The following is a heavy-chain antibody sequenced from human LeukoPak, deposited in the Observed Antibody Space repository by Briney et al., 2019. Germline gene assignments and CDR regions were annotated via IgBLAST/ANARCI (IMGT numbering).Heavy chain of an antibody. V-gene: IGHV3-20*04. CDR1: GFTFDDYG. J-gene: IGHJ6*03. CDR2: INWNGGST. CDR3: ARDPGPYSSGWYRESAMDV. D-gene: IGHD6-19*01. Sequence: PGGSLRLSCAASGFTFDDYGMSWVRQAPGKGLEWVSGINWNGGSTGYADSVKGRFTISRDNAKNSLYLQMNSLRAEDTALYYCARDPGPYSSGWYRESAMDVWGKGTTVTVPS.